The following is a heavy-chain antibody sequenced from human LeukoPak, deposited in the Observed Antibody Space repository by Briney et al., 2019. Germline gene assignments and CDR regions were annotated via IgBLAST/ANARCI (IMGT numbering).Heavy chain of an antibody. CDR1: GFTFSSYA. CDR2: VSGSGGST. CDR3: AKNLPHSSGSFDY. Sequence: QPGGSLRLSCAASGFTFSSYAMSWVRQAPGKGLEWVSGVSGSGGSTYYADSVKGRFTISRDNSRNTLYLQMNSLRAEDTAVYYCAKNLPHSSGSFDYWGQGTLVTVSS. V-gene: IGHV3-23*01. J-gene: IGHJ4*02. D-gene: IGHD3-22*01.